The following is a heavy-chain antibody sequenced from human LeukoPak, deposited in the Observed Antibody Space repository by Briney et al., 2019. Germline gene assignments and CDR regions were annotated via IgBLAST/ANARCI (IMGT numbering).Heavy chain of an antibody. CDR1: GDTFTGYY. D-gene: IGHD3-22*01. V-gene: IGHV1-2*02. Sequence: GASEKVSCKASGDTFTGYYMHWVRQAPGQGLEWMGWINPNSGGTNYAQKFQGRVTMTREPSISTAYMELSRLRSDDTAVYYCARDRGPSSGRNWCDPWGQGTLVTVSS. J-gene: IGHJ5*02. CDR2: INPNSGGT. CDR3: ARDRGPSSGRNWCDP.